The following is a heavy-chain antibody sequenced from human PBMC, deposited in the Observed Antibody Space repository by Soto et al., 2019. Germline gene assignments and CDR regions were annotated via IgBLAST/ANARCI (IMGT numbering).Heavy chain of an antibody. V-gene: IGHV4-34*01. Sequence: TLSLTCAVYGGSFSGYYWSWIRQPPGKGLEWIGEINHSGSTNYNPSLKSRVTISVDTSKNQFSLKLSSVTAADTAVYYCARPYSSGWYAAFDIWGQGTMVT. J-gene: IGHJ3*02. CDR1: GGSFSGYY. D-gene: IGHD6-19*01. CDR3: ARPYSSGWYAAFDI. CDR2: INHSGST.